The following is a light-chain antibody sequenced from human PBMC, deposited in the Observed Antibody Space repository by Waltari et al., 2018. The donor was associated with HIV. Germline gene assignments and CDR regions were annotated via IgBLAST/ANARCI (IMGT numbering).Light chain of an antibody. CDR2: STS. J-gene: IGKJ4*01. CDR1: QDIGSD. V-gene: IGKV1-17*01. CDR3: LQLHEYPLT. Sequence: DIQMTQSPASLSASVGDRVTVTCRASQDIGSDLAWFQQRRGGVPRRLIYSTSSLPNGVPPRFSGAVSDTEFTLTISGLQPEDSATYFCLQLHEYPLTFGGGTTVEI.